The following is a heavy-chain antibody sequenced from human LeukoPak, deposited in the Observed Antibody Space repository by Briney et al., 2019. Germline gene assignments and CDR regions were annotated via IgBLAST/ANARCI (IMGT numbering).Heavy chain of an antibody. CDR2: ISYDGSNK. CDR3: ARMAPDAGPYFDY. V-gene: IGHV3-30*03. Sequence: HPGGSLRLSCAASGFTFSSYGMHWVRQAPGKGLEWVAVISYDGSNKYYADSVKGRFTISRDNSKNTLYLQMNSLRAEDTAVYYCARMAPDAGPYFDYWGQGTLVTVSS. J-gene: IGHJ4*02. D-gene: IGHD1-14*01. CDR1: GFTFSSYG.